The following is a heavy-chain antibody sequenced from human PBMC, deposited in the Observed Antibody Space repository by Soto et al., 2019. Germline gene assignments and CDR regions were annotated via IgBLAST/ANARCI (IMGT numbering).Heavy chain of an antibody. Sequence: GGSLRLSCAASGFTFSSYSMNWVRQDPGKGLEWVSYISSSSSTIYCADSVKGRFTISRDNAKNSLYLQMNSLRDEDTAVYYCARSRIYYYDSSGHLINWGQGTLVTVSS. V-gene: IGHV3-48*02. CDR2: ISSSSSTI. CDR3: ARSRIYYYDSSGHLIN. J-gene: IGHJ4*02. CDR1: GFTFSSYS. D-gene: IGHD3-22*01.